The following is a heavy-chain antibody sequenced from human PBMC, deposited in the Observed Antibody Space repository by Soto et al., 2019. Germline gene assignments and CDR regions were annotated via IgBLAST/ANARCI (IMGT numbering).Heavy chain of an antibody. D-gene: IGHD6-19*01. CDR2: INQDGSEK. CDR1: GFAFSNYW. Sequence: GGSLRLSCAASGFAFSNYWMTWVRQVPGKGLEWVANINQDGSEKYYVDSVKGRFTISRDNAKNSLYLQMNSLRAEDAAVYYCARDCRSGCYYSGMDVWGQGTTVTVSS. V-gene: IGHV3-7*03. CDR3: ARDCRSGCYYSGMDV. J-gene: IGHJ6*02.